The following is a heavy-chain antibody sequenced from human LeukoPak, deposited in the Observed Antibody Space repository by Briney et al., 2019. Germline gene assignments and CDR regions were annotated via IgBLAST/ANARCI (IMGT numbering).Heavy chain of an antibody. D-gene: IGHD6-19*01. CDR1: GFTFSSDW. CDR2: ISPDGSTE. Sequence: PGGSLRLSCVASGFTFSSDWMSWVRQAPGKGLEWVANISPDGSTEYYVDSVMGRITISRDNARNSLYLQMNSLRVEDTAVYYCAIGDISGWLFDSWGQGTLVTVSS. J-gene: IGHJ4*02. CDR3: AIGDISGWLFDS. V-gene: IGHV3-7*01.